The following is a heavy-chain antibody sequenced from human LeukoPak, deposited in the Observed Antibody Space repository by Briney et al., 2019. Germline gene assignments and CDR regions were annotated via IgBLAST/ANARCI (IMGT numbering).Heavy chain of an antibody. V-gene: IGHV3-30*02. CDR3: AKDQGPYSSPFH. CDR2: ILNDGSHK. CDR1: GFTFSIYA. D-gene: IGHD6-19*01. J-gene: IGHJ4*02. Sequence: PGGSLRLSCAASGFTFSIYAIHWVRQAPGKGLEWVAFILNDGSHKSYADSVKGRFAISRDNFKNTLWLQMNSLRPEDSAVYYCAKDQGPYSSPFHWGQGIVVTVSS.